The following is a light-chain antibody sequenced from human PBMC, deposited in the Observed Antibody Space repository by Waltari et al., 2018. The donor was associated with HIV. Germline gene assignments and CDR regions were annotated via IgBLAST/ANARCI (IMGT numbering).Light chain of an antibody. Sequence: SYELTQPPSVSVSPGQTARITCSGDALPNQYAYWYQQKPGQAPALVIYTDIERPSGIPERVSGSSSGTTVTLTISGVQAEDEADYYCQSADNSSTYKIFGGGTKLTVL. V-gene: IGLV3-25*03. J-gene: IGLJ2*01. CDR3: QSADNSSTYKI. CDR2: TDI. CDR1: ALPNQY.